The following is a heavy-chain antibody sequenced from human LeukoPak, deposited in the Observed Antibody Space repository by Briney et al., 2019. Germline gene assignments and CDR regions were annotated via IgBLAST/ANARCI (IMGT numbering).Heavy chain of an antibody. D-gene: IGHD2-2*01. CDR1: GFTFGDYA. J-gene: IGHJ6*03. CDR2: IRSKAYGGTT. CDR3: TRLYCSSTSCYYSMDV. Sequence: PGRSLRLSCTASGFTFGDYAMSWFRQAPGKGLEWVGFIRSKAYGGTTEYAASVKGRFTISRDDSKSIAYLQMNSLKTEDTAVYYCTRLYCSSTSCYYSMDVWGKGTTVTVSS. V-gene: IGHV3-49*03.